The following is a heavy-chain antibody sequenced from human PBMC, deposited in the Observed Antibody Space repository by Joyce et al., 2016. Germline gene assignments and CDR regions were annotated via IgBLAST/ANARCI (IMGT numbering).Heavy chain of an antibody. V-gene: IGHV1-3*05. CDR2: IKAGDGDI. CDR3: ARASHGWYFDP. Sequence: QVQVVQSGAEEKKPGASVKVSCKASGFTFTDYALYWVRQAPGQTLEWMGWIKAGDGDIKYSQKFQGRATFARDTAATTVYMELTSLRFEDTAVYYCARASHGWYFDPWGQGTLVTVSS. D-gene: IGHD6-19*01. CDR1: GFTFTDYA. J-gene: IGHJ5*02.